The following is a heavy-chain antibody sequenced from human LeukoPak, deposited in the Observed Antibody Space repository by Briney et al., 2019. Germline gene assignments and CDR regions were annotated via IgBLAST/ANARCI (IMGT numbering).Heavy chain of an antibody. D-gene: IGHD3-10*01. CDR1: GGSISSSSYH. CDR2: IHYSGNT. V-gene: IGHV4-39*01. Sequence: SETLSLTCTVSGGSISSSSYHWGWIRQPPGKGLEWIASIHYSGNTYYNPSLRSRVTTFVDTSKNQIFLKLSSVVAADTAVYYCARGYGSGNNWFDPWGQGTLVTVSS. CDR3: ARGYGSGNNWFDP. J-gene: IGHJ5*02.